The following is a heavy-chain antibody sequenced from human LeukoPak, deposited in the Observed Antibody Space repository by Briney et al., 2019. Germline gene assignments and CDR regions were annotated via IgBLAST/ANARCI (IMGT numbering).Heavy chain of an antibody. CDR2: IRYDGSNK. J-gene: IGHJ4*02. V-gene: IGHV3-30*02. D-gene: IGHD3-22*01. CDR1: GFTFSSYG. CDR3: AKTMSPYYYNSSGF. Sequence: GGSLRLSCAASGFTFSSYGMHWVRQAPAKGLEWVAFIRYDGSNKYYADSVKGRFTISRDNSKNTLYLQMNSLRTEDTAVYYCAKTMSPYYYNSSGFWGQGSLVTVSS.